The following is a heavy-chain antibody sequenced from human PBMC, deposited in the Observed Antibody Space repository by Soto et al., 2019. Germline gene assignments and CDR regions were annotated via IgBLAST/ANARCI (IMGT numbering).Heavy chain of an antibody. V-gene: IGHV4-59*01. CDR1: GDSISTFY. Sequence: SETLSLTCTVSGDSISTFYWGWMRQSPGKELEWIGYVYYTGSTNYNPSLKSRVTISVDRSKNQFSLKLTSANAADTAVYYCARGRTVRNYADDSSDYFYFFDYWGQGXQVTVSS. CDR2: VYYTGST. D-gene: IGHD3-22*01. CDR3: ARGRTVRNYADDSSDYFYFFDY. J-gene: IGHJ4*02.